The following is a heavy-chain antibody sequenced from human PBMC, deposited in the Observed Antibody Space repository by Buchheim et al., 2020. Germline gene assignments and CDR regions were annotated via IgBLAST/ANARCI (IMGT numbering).Heavy chain of an antibody. D-gene: IGHD1-26*01. J-gene: IGHJ6*02. CDR2: IGTAGDP. CDR1: GFTFSSYD. CDR3: ARGFRGSYGRYYYGMDV. Sequence: EVQLVESGGGLVQPGGSLRLSCAASGFTFSSYDMHWVRQATGKGLEWVSAIGTAGDPYYPGSVKGRFTISRANAKNSLYLQMNSLRAGDTAVYYCARGFRGSYGRYYYGMDVWGQGTT. V-gene: IGHV3-13*05.